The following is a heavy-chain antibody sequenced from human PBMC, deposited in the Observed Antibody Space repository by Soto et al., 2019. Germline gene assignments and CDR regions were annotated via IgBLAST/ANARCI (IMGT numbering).Heavy chain of an antibody. D-gene: IGHD1-26*01. J-gene: IGHJ6*02. CDR2: ISYDGSNK. Sequence: PGGSLRLSCAASGFTFSSYAMHWVRQAPGKGLEWVAVISYDGSNKYYADSVKGRFTISRDNSKNTLYLQMNSLRAEDTAVYYCARVKESGSLLYYYGMGVWGQGTTVTVSS. V-gene: IGHV3-30-3*01. CDR1: GFTFSSYA. CDR3: ARVKESGSLLYYYGMGV.